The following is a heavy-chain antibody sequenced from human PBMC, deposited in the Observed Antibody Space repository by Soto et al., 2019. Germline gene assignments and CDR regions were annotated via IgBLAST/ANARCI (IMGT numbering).Heavy chain of an antibody. CDR1: GSSISSGDYY. V-gene: IGHV4-39*07. CDR2: INHSGST. J-gene: IGHJ4*02. D-gene: IGHD3-10*01. CDR3: ARVGARLLWFGELYSRPEYYFDY. Sequence: SETLSLTCTVSGSSISSGDYYWSWTRQPPGKGLEWIGEINHSGSTNYNPSLKSRVTISVDTSKNQFSLKLSSVTAADTAVYYCARVGARLLWFGELYSRPEYYFDYWGQGTLVTVSS.